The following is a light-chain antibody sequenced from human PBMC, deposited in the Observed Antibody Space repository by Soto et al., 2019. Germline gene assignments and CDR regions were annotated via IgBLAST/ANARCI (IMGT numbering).Light chain of an antibody. CDR1: QSVRGS. J-gene: IGKJ3*01. Sequence: EIVLTQSPATLPLSPGERATLSCRASQSVRGSLAWYQQKPGQAPRLLIYDASNRATGIPARFSGGGSGTDFTLTISSLEPEDFAVYYCQQRSNWPTFGPGTKVDIK. CDR2: DAS. CDR3: QQRSNWPT. V-gene: IGKV3-11*01.